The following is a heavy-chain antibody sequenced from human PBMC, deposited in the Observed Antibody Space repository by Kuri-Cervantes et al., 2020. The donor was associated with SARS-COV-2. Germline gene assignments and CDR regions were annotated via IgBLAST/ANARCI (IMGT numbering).Heavy chain of an antibody. CDR2: ISYDGSNK. D-gene: IGHD1-14*01. CDR3: ARDSVAEHYYYGMDV. J-gene: IGHJ6*02. Sequence: GESLKISCAASGFTFSSYGMHWVRQAPGKGLEWVAVISYDGSNKYYADSVKGRFTISRDNSKNTLYLQMNSLRAEGTAVYYCARDSVAEHYYYGMDVWGQGTTVTVSS. V-gene: IGHV3-30*03. CDR1: GFTFSSYG.